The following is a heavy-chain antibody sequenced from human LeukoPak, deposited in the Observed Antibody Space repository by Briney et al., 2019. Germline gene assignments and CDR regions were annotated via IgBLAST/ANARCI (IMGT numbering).Heavy chain of an antibody. D-gene: IGHD1-26*01. V-gene: IGHV4-34*01. J-gene: IGHJ4*02. CDR1: GGSFSGYY. CDR3: ARDRSYYDRRYFDY. CDR2: INHSGST. Sequence: SETLSLTCAVYGGSFSGYYWSWIRQPPGKGLEWIGEINHSGSTNYNPSLKSRVTISVDTSKNQFSLKLSSVTAADTAVYYCARDRSYYDRRYFDYWGQGTLVTVSS.